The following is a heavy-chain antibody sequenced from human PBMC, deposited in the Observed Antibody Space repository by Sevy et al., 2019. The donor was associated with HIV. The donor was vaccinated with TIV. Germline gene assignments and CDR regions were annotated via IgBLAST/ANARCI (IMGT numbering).Heavy chain of an antibody. Sequence: ASVKVSCKASGGTFSSYAISWVRQAPGQGLEWMGGIIPILGIANYAQKFQGRVTITADKSTSTAYMELSSLRSEDTAVYYCARDLSVVPAAVLDNNWFDPWGQGTLVTVSS. CDR3: ARDLSVVPAAVLDNNWFDP. V-gene: IGHV1-69*10. J-gene: IGHJ5*02. CDR1: GGTFSSYA. CDR2: IIPILGIA. D-gene: IGHD2-2*01.